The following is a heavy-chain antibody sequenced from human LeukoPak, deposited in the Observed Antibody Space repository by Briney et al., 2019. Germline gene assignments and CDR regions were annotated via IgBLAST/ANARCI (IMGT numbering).Heavy chain of an antibody. Sequence: GGSLRLSCAASGFTFSSYWMSWVRQSPGRGLEYVSAINYKGGTTYYTESVKGRFTISRDNSKNTLYLEMASLRDEDMGVYYCARVGPATAFDYWGQGTQVTVSS. CDR3: ARVGPATAFDY. V-gene: IGHV3-64*02. CDR2: INYKGGTT. J-gene: IGHJ4*02. CDR1: GFTFSSYW.